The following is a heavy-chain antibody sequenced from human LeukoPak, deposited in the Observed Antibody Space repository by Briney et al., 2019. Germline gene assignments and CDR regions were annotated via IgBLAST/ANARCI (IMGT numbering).Heavy chain of an antibody. D-gene: IGHD3-10*01. V-gene: IGHV3-23*01. CDR2: IGGRDGST. J-gene: IGHJ4*02. Sequence: PGGSLRLSCAASGLTFSSYGMSWVRQAPGKGLEWVSAIGGRDGSTYYADSVKGRFTISRDNSKNTLYVQMNSLRAEDTAVYYCAKGHYYGSGSLDYWGQGTLVTASS. CDR1: GLTFSSYG. CDR3: AKGHYYGSGSLDY.